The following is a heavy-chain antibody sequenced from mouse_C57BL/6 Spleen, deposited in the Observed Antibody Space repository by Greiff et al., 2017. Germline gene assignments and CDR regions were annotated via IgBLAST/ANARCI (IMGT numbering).Heavy chain of an antibody. D-gene: IGHD2-4*01. Sequence: QVQLQQSGPELVKPGASVKISCKASGYTFTDYYINWVKQRPGQGLEWIGWIFPGGGSTYYNEKFKGKAKLLVDKSSITAYMLLSSLTSEDSAVYFCAREAPPYDYEGYAMDYWGQGTSVTVSS. CDR1: GYTFTDYY. CDR2: IFPGGGST. J-gene: IGHJ4*01. V-gene: IGHV1-75*01. CDR3: AREAPPYDYEGYAMDY.